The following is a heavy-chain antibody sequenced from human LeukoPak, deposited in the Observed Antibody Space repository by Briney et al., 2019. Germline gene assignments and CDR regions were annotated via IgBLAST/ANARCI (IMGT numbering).Heavy chain of an antibody. J-gene: IGHJ3*02. CDR3: ARDPSTVTTSDAFDI. D-gene: IGHD4-17*01. CDR1: GGTFSSYA. Sequence: SVKVSRKASGGTFSSYAISWVRQAPGQGLEWMGGIIPIFGTANYAQKFQGRVTITADESTSTAYMELSSLRSEDTAVYYCARDPSTVTTSDAFDIWGQGTMVTVSS. CDR2: IIPIFGTA. V-gene: IGHV1-69*13.